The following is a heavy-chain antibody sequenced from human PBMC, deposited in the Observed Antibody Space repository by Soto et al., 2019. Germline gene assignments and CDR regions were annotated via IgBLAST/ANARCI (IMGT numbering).Heavy chain of an antibody. CDR3: ARDDFMGLWFGELSSPAYYYYGMDV. CDR2: IVPIFGTA. D-gene: IGHD3-10*01. J-gene: IGHJ6*02. V-gene: IGHV1-69*13. Sequence: SVKVSCKASGGTFSSYAISWVRQAPGQGLEWMGGIVPIFGTANYAQKFQGRVTITADESTSTAYMELRSLRSDDTAVYYCARDDFMGLWFGELSSPAYYYYGMDVWGQGTTVTV. CDR1: GGTFSSYA.